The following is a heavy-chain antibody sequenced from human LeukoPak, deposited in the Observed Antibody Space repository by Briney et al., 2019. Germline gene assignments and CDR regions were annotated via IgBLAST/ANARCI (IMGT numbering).Heavy chain of an antibody. D-gene: IGHD6-19*01. CDR2: IYYSGST. CDR3: ARDSIAVAAGALDY. V-gene: IGHV4-31*03. Sequence: SQTLSLTCTVSGGSISSGGYYWSWIRQHPGKGLEWIGYIYYSGSTYYNPSLKSRVTISVDTSKNQFSLTLSSVTAADTAVYYCARDSIAVAAGALDYWGQGTLVTVSS. CDR1: GGSISSGGYY. J-gene: IGHJ4*02.